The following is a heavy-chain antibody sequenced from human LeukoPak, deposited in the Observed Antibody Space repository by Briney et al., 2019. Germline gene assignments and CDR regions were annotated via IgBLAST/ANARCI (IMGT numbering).Heavy chain of an antibody. V-gene: IGHV4-59*08. CDR2: IYSSGST. J-gene: IGHJ4*02. Sequence: SETLSLTCTVSGGSISRYYWSWIRQPPGKGLEWIGYIYSSGSTDYNPSLKSRVTISVDTSKNQHSLKLTSVTAEDTAVYFCARHSAYSSGWFHYWGQGTLVTVSS. CDR1: GGSISRYY. CDR3: ARHSAYSSGWFHY. D-gene: IGHD6-19*01.